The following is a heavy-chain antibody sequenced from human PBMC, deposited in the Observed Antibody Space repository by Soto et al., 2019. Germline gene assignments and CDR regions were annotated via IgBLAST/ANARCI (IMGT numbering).Heavy chain of an antibody. CDR3: ARDQQGVRGIVYMDV. D-gene: IGHD3-10*01. V-gene: IGHV3-7*01. Sequence: ETLSLTCTVSGGSISSYYWSWIRQPPGKGLEWVANIKQDGSEKYYVDSVKGRFTISRDNAKNSLYLQMNSLRAEDTAVYYCARDQQGVRGIVYMDVWGKGTTVTVSS. J-gene: IGHJ6*03. CDR2: IKQDGSEK. CDR1: GGSISSYY.